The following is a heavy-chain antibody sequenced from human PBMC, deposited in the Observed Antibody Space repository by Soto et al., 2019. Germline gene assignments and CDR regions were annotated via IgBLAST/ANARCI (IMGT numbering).Heavy chain of an antibody. D-gene: IGHD3-22*01. Sequence: SETLSLTCTVSGGSVSSGSYYWSWIRQPPGKGLEWIGYIYYSGSTNYNPSLKSRVTISVDTSKNQFSLKLSSVTAADTAVYYCARDLYYYDSSGYYQDAFDIWGQGTMVTVSS. J-gene: IGHJ3*02. CDR1: GGSVSSGSYY. CDR3: ARDLYYYDSSGYYQDAFDI. CDR2: IYYSGST. V-gene: IGHV4-61*01.